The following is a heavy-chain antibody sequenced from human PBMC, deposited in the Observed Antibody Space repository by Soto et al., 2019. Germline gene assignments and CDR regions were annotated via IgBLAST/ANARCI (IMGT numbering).Heavy chain of an antibody. D-gene: IGHD3-10*01. Sequence: QVQLQESGPGLVKPSGTLSLTCAVSGGSISSSNWWSWVRQPPGKGLEWIGEIYHSGSTNYNPSLKRRVIISVDTSMNQFSLKPSSVTAAYTFNYYCAADVLVRGSLDYWGQGTLVTVSS. CDR3: AADVLVRGSLDY. V-gene: IGHV4-4*02. CDR2: IYHSGST. CDR1: GGSISSSNW. J-gene: IGHJ4*02.